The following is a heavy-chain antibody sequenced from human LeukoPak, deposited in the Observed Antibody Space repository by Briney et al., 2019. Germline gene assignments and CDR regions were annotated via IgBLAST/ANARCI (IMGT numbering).Heavy chain of an antibody. CDR1: GFIFDDHA. V-gene: IGHV3-9*01. CDR3: AREDCSSTSCYVGY. J-gene: IGHJ4*02. Sequence: GGSLRLSCETSGFIFDDHAMHWVRQAPGKGLEWVSGISRDSGGLAYADSVKGRFTISRDNAKNSLYLQMNSLRAEDTAVYYCAREDCSSTSCYVGYWGQGTLVTVSS. D-gene: IGHD2-2*01. CDR2: ISRDSGGL.